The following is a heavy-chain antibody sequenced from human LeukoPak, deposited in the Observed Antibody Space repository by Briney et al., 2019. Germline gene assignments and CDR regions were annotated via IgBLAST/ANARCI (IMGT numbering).Heavy chain of an antibody. CDR2: IYYSGST. CDR3: ARHGIAAAAHFDY. D-gene: IGHD6-13*01. Sequence: PSETLSLTCTVSGGSISSSSYYWGWIRQPPGKGLEWIGSIYYSGSTYYIPSLKSRVTISVGTSKNQFSLKLSSVTAADTAVYYCARHGIAAAAHFDYWGQGTLVTVSS. J-gene: IGHJ4*02. CDR1: GGSISSSSYY. V-gene: IGHV4-39*01.